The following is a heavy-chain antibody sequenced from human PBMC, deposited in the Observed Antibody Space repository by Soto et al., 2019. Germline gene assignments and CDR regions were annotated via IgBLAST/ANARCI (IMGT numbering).Heavy chain of an antibody. CDR3: ARDLSPAAPRAFDI. CDR1: GFTFSSYG. Sequence: PGGSLRLSCAASGFTFSSYGMHWVRQAPGKGLGWVAVIWYDGSNKYYADSVKGRFTISRDNSKNTLYLQMNSLRAEDTAVYYCARDLSPAAPRAFDIWGHGTMVTVS. J-gene: IGHJ3*02. CDR2: IWYDGSNK. V-gene: IGHV3-33*01. D-gene: IGHD2-2*01.